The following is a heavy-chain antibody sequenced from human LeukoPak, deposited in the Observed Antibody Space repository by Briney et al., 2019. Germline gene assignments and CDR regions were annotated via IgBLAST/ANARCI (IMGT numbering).Heavy chain of an antibody. CDR3: AKVAPYSSGGGTFDC. Sequence: QPGGSLRLSCAASGFTFNNHAMTWVRQAPGKGLEWVSDIGGSGGSTYYANSVKGRFTISRDNSKNTLYLQMSSLRAEDTAVYYCAKVAPYSSGGGTFDCWGQGTLVTVSS. J-gene: IGHJ4*02. D-gene: IGHD6-19*01. CDR1: GFTFNNHA. CDR2: IGGSGGST. V-gene: IGHV3-23*01.